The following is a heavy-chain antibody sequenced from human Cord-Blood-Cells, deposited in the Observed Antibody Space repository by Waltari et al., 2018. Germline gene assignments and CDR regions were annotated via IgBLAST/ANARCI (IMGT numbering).Heavy chain of an antibody. CDR2: IYYSGST. CDR3: ARRGQYYYDSSGYYYYFDY. D-gene: IGHD3-22*01. V-gene: IGHV4-39*01. J-gene: IGHJ4*02. CDR1: GGSISSSSYY. Sequence: QLQLQESGPGLVKPSETLSPTCTVSGGSISSSSYYWGWIRQPPGTGLVWIGSIYYSGSTYYNPSLKSRVTISVDTSKNQFSLKLSSVTAADTAVYYCARRGQYYYDSSGYYYYFDYWGQGTLVTVSS.